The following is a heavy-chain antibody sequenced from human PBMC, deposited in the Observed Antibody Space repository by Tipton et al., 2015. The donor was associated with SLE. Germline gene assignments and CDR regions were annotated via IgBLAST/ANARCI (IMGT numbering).Heavy chain of an antibody. V-gene: IGHV4-59*11. CDR2: IYYSGST. J-gene: IGHJ5*02. CDR3: ARRKGPYSSSWYH. Sequence: TLSLTCTVSGGSISSHYWSWIRQPPGKGLEWIGYIYYSGSTNYNPPLKSRVTISVDMSKNQFSLKLSSVTAADTAVYYCARRKGPYSSSWYHWGQGTLVTVSS. CDR1: GGSISSHY. D-gene: IGHD6-13*01.